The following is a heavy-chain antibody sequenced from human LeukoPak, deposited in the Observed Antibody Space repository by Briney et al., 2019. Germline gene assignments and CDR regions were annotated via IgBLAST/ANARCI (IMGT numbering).Heavy chain of an antibody. CDR1: GVSISRSFYY. CDR2: IYYTGST. V-gene: IGHV4-39*01. CDR3: ARRPNLPADYGDYWRFDI. J-gene: IGHJ3*02. Sequence: PSETLSLTCSISGVSISRSFYYWGRIRQPPGKRLEWIGNIYYTGSTYYNPSLKSRVSMSVDTSKNQFSLNLTSVTAADTAVYFCARRPNLPADYGDYWRFDIWGQGRRVTVSS. D-gene: IGHD4-17*01.